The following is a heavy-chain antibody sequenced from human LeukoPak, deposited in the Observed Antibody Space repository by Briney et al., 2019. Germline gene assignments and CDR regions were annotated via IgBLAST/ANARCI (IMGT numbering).Heavy chain of an antibody. D-gene: IGHD3-22*01. CDR2: INSDGSST. V-gene: IGHV3-74*01. Sequence: GGSLRLSCAASGFTFSSYWMHWVRRAPGKGLVWVSRINSDGSSTSYADSVKGRFTISRDNAKNTLYLQMNSLRAEDTAVYYCARDPEGYYDSSGYYTGDNWFDPWGQGTLVTVSS. J-gene: IGHJ5*02. CDR3: ARDPEGYYDSSGYYTGDNWFDP. CDR1: GFTFSSYW.